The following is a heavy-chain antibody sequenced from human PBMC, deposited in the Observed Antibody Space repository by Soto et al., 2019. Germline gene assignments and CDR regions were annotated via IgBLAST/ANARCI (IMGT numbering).Heavy chain of an antibody. CDR1: GASIRIYC. CDR3: ARDSSGWYYYGMDV. Sequence: PSETLSLTCSVSGASIRIYCWSWIRHPPGKGLEWIGYIYYSGSTNYNPSLKSRVTISVDTYKNQFSLKLSSVTAADTAVYYSARDSSGWYYYGMDVWGQGTTVTVSS. J-gene: IGHJ6*02. D-gene: IGHD6-19*01. CDR2: IYYSGST. V-gene: IGHV4-59*01.